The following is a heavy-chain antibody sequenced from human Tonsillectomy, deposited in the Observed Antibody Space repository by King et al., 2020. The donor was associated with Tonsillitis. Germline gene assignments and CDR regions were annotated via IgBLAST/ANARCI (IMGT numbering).Heavy chain of an antibody. J-gene: IGHJ3*02. V-gene: IGHV4-34*01. CDR2: INQSGST. CDR1: GGSFSGYY. CDR3: ARGRYYGSGSYGAFDI. D-gene: IGHD3-10*01. Sequence: VQLQQWGAGLLKPSETLSLTCAVYGGSFSGYYWSWIRQPPGKGLGWIGEINQSGSTKYHPSLKSRVTISVETSKNQFSLKLSSVTAADTAVYYCARGRYYGSGSYGAFDIWGQGTMVTVSS.